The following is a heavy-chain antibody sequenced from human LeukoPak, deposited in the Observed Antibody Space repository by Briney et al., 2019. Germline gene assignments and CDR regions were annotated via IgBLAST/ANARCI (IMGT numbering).Heavy chain of an antibody. J-gene: IGHJ4*02. D-gene: IGHD3-10*01. V-gene: IGHV3-30*18. CDR2: ISYDGSNK. CDR1: GFTFSSYG. Sequence: PGGSLRLSCAASGFTFSSYGMHWVRQAPGKGLEWVAVISYDGSNKYYADPVKGRFTISRDNSKNTLYLQMNSLRAEDTAVYYCAKDGDTMVRGVLDYWGQGTLVTVSS. CDR3: AKDGDTMVRGVLDY.